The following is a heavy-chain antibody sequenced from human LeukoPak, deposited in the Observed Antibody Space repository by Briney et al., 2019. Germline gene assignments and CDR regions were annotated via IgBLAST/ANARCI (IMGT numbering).Heavy chain of an antibody. CDR2: ISTTSSYI. D-gene: IGHD6-19*01. Sequence: PGGSLRLSCAASGFSFSTYAISWVRQAPGKGLEWVSCISTTSSYIFYADSVRGRFTISRDNAKNSLYLQMNSLRAEDTAVYYCARDKQWMGGALDIWGQGTMVTVSS. J-gene: IGHJ3*02. V-gene: IGHV3-21*01. CDR3: ARDKQWMGGALDI. CDR1: GFSFSTYA.